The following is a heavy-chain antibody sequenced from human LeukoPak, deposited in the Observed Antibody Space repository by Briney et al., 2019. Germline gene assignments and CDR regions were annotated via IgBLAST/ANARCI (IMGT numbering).Heavy chain of an antibody. D-gene: IGHD3-22*01. Sequence: ASVKVSCKASGYTFTSYYMHWVRQAPGQGLEWMGIINPSGGSTSYAQKFQGGVTITADKSTSTAYMELSSLRSEDTAVYYCARAEYYYDSSGSDNPLDYWGQGTLVTVSS. CDR2: INPSGGST. V-gene: IGHV1-46*01. CDR3: ARAEYYYDSSGSDNPLDY. CDR1: GYTFTSYY. J-gene: IGHJ4*02.